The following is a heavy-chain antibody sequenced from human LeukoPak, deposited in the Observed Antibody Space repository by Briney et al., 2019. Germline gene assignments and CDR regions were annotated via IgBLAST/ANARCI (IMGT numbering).Heavy chain of an antibody. J-gene: IGHJ4*02. CDR2: TYYRSKWYS. CDR3: AREGGGSSTNYFFDL. Sequence: SQTLSLTCAISGDSVSTNNAAWIWIRQSPSRGLEWLGRTYYRSKWYSDYALSVKSRITINPDTSKNQFSLQLNSVTPEDTAVYYCAREGGGSSTNYFFDLWGQGTLVTVSS. CDR1: GDSVSTNNAA. D-gene: IGHD2-15*01. V-gene: IGHV6-1*01.